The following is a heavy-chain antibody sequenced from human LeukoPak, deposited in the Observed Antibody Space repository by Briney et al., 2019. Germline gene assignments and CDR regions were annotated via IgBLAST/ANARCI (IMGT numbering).Heavy chain of an antibody. CDR2: ISGSGGST. Sequence: GGSLRLSCAATGFTFSSFAMTWVRQAPGKGLEWVSGISGSGGSTYYADSVKGRFTISRDNSKNTLYLQMNSLRAEDTAVYFCAKAPGSGSYYNPWGQGTLVTVSS. CDR1: GFTFSSFA. V-gene: IGHV3-23*01. D-gene: IGHD3-10*01. CDR3: AKAPGSGSYYNP. J-gene: IGHJ5*02.